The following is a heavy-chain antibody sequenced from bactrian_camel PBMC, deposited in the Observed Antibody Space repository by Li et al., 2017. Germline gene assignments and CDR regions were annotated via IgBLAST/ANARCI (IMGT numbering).Heavy chain of an antibody. CDR3: AADPRGETWGCDGEYYPY. Sequence: VQLVESGGGLVQPGGSLRLSCAASGFAVSNYELHWVRQGPGKGLEWVSVITWDSAGTFYADSVKGRFVISQDNAKNTLYLQMNSLKSEDTAMYYCAADPRGETWGCDGEYYPYWGQGTQVTVS. D-gene: IGHD2*01. CDR1: GFAVSNYE. CDR2: ITWDSAGT. J-gene: IGHJ4*01. V-gene: IGHV3S40*01.